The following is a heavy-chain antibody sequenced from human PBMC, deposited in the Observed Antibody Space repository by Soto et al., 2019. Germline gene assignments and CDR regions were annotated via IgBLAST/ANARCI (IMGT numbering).Heavy chain of an antibody. CDR2: INAGNGNT. J-gene: IGHJ4*02. D-gene: IGHD6-19*01. V-gene: IGHV1-3*01. Sequence: GGSLRLSCAASGFTFTSYAMHWVRQAPGQRLEWMGWINAGNGNTKYSQKFQGRVTITRDTSASTAYMELSSLRSEDTAVYYCARVSGWYYFDYWGQGTLVTVSS. CDR3: ARVSGWYYFDY. CDR1: GFTFTSYA.